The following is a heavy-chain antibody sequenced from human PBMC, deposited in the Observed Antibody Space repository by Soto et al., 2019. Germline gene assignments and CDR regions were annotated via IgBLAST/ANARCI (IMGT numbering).Heavy chain of an antibody. CDR3: ARSYDSSGYYYPYYYYYMDV. D-gene: IGHD3-22*01. CDR2: IYYSGST. V-gene: IGHV4-59*08. J-gene: IGHJ6*03. CDR1: GGSISSYY. Sequence: SETLSLTCTVSGGSISSYYWSWIRQPPGKGLEWIGYIYYSGSTNYNPSLKSPVTISVATSKNQFSLKLSSVTAADTAVYYCARSYDSSGYYYPYYYYYMDVWGKGTTVTVSS.